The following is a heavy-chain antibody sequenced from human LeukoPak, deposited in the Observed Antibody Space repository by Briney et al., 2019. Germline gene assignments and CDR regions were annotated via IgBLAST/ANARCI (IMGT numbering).Heavy chain of an antibody. CDR3: ARHSAHASTNDAFDI. D-gene: IGHD2-2*01. Sequence: PSETLSLTCTVSGGSISSYYWSWLRQPPEKGLEWIGYIYYSGTTNYNPSLKSRVTISVDTSKNQFSLKLSPVTAADTAVYYCARHSAHASTNDAFDIWGQGTMVTVSS. CDR1: GGSISSYY. CDR2: IYYSGTT. V-gene: IGHV4-59*01. J-gene: IGHJ3*02.